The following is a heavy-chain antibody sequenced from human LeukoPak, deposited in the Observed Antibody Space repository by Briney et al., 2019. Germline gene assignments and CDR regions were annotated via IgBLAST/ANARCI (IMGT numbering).Heavy chain of an antibody. CDR1: GGSFSGYY. Sequence: PSETLSLTCAVYGGSFSGYYWSWIRQPPGKGLEWIGEINHSGSTNYNPSLKSRVTISVDTSKNQFSLKLSSMTAADTAVYYCARGRGYRFNWFDPWGQGTLVTASS. D-gene: IGHD6-13*01. J-gene: IGHJ5*02. CDR3: ARGRGYRFNWFDP. V-gene: IGHV4-34*01. CDR2: INHSGST.